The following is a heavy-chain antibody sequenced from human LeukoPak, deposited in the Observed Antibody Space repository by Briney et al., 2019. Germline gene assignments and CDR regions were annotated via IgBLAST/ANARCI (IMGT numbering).Heavy chain of an antibody. V-gene: IGHV1-2*02. D-gene: IGHD2-15*01. CDR1: GYTFIGYY. Sequence: ASVTVSCKASGYTFIGYYLHWVRQAPGQGREWMGWINPHNGDTNYAQKFQGRVTMTRDTSITTAYMELSRLKSDDTAVYYCATVRDIVVGGGPYYFDYWGQGTLVTVSS. J-gene: IGHJ4*02. CDR2: INPHNGDT. CDR3: ATVRDIVVGGGPYYFDY.